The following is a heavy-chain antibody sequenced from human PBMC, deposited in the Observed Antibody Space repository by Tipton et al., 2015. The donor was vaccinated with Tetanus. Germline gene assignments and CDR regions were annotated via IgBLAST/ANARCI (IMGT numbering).Heavy chain of an antibody. CDR1: GGSISSGDYY. Sequence: LRLSCTVSGGSISSGDYYWSWIRQPPGKGLEWIGYIYYSGSTYYNPSLKSRVTISVDTSKNQFSLKLSSVTAADTAVYYCARSGYYDSSGDLPTRWGQGTLVTVSS. D-gene: IGHD3-22*01. J-gene: IGHJ4*01. V-gene: IGHV4-30-4*01. CDR3: ARSGYYDSSGDLPTR. CDR2: IYYSGST.